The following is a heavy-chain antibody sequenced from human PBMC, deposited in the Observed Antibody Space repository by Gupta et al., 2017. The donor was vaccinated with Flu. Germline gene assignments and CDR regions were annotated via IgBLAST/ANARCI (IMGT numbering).Heavy chain of an antibody. Sequence: YAMHWVRQAPGKGLEWVAITSYDDTKKYYADSVKGRFTIARDNSKNTVYLQMNSLKPEDTAVYYCARDEDNYGGDYGYYYYMDVWGQGSTVTVSS. CDR3: ARDEDNYGGDYGYYYYMDV. J-gene: IGHJ6*03. V-gene: IGHV3-30*04. CDR2: TSYDDTKK. CDR1: YA. D-gene: IGHD2-21*02.